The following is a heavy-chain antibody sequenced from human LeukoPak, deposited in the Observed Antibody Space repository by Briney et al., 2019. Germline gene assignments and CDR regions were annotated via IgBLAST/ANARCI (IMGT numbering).Heavy chain of an antibody. D-gene: IGHD6-19*01. CDR3: AKRITEAAGIYFDS. V-gene: IGHV3-23*01. Sequence: GGSLRLSCAGSGFSFSSFATSWVRQAPGEGVEWVSPIYGGGTNTFYADSVKGRFTISRDDSKNMQFLEMDSLRPEDTAVYFCAKRITEAAGIYFDSWGQGTLVTVSS. J-gene: IGHJ4*02. CDR1: GFSFSSFA. CDR2: IYGGGTNT.